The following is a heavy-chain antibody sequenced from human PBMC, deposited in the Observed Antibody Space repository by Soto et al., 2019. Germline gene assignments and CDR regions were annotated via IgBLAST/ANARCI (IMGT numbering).Heavy chain of an antibody. CDR2: IIPIFGTA. J-gene: IGHJ3*02. CDR1: GGTFSSYA. D-gene: IGHD2-2*02. CDR3: ATVDPSCSSTSCYTEAFDI. V-gene: IGHV1-69*06. Sequence: ASVKVSCKASGGTFSSYAISWVRQAPGQGLEWMGGIIPIFGTANYAQKFQGRVTITADKSTSTAYMELSSLRSEDTAVYYCATVDPSCSSTSCYTEAFDIWGQATMVTGSS.